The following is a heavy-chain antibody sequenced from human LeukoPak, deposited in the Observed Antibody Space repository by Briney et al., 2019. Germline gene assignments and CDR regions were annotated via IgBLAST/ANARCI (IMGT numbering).Heavy chain of an antibody. CDR1: GFIFRNYG. CDR3: GRDLAWGAFDY. Sequence: GGSLRLSCAASGFIFRNYGMNWVRQAPGKGLEWLSGISPRGGGTYYADSVKGRFTISRDDSKNTLSLQMNSLRVEDTAVYYCGRDLAWGAFDYWGQGTLVTISS. CDR2: ISPRGGGT. J-gene: IGHJ4*02. D-gene: IGHD7-27*01. V-gene: IGHV3-23*01.